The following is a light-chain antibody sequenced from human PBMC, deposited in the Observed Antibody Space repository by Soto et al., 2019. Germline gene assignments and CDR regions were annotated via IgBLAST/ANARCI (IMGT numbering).Light chain of an antibody. CDR1: ESSSSW. V-gene: IGKV1-5*03. CDR2: KAT. Sequence: DIQMTHTPSTLSSSVGDRVTITCRASESSSSWVAWYQQKPGKAPKLLIYKATNLQSRDPSRFRGSGSGTKYTLTISSLQPDDFTDYYGQQYTHWYTLGQGTLRESK. J-gene: IGKJ2*01. CDR3: QQYTHWYT.